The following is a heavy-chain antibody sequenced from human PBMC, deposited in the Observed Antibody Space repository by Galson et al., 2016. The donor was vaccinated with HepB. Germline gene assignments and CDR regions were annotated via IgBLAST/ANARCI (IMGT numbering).Heavy chain of an antibody. CDR2: ISAYSGNT. Sequence: SVKVSCKASGYTFTSYGFSWVRQAPGQGLEWMGWISAYSGNTNYAQKVQGRVPMTTDTSTSTAYMELRSLESDDTAVYYCARDTYCTSTSSCYLPDAFDIWGQGTMVTVSS. V-gene: IGHV1-18*04. CDR3: ARDTYCTSTSSCYLPDAFDI. J-gene: IGHJ3*02. CDR1: GYTFTSYG. D-gene: IGHD2-2*01.